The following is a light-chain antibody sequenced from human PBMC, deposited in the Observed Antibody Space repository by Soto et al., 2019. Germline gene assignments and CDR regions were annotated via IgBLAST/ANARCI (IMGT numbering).Light chain of an antibody. CDR3: QQSYSTLSWT. V-gene: IGKV1-39*01. J-gene: IGKJ1*01. CDR2: AAS. Sequence: DIHMTHSPSTQPNSLVERLSITCXXSQSISSWLAWYQQKPGKAPKLLIYAASSLQSGVPSRFSGSGSGTDFTLTISSLQPEDFATYYCQQSYSTLSWTFGQGTKVDIK. CDR1: QSISSW.